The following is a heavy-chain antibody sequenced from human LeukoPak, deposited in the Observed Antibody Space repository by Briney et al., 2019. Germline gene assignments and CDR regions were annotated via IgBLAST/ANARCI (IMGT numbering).Heavy chain of an antibody. D-gene: IGHD3-9*01. CDR3: ARDSSDYDILTGYYGVYGMDV. V-gene: IGHV3-21*01. CDR2: ISSSRSYI. J-gene: IGHJ6*02. Sequence: GGSLRLSCAASGFTFSSYSMNWVRQASGKGLEWVSSISSSRSYIYYADSVKGRFTISRDNAKNSLYLQMNSLRAEDTAVYYCARDSSDYDILTGYYGVYGMDVWGQGTTVTVSS. CDR1: GFTFSSYS.